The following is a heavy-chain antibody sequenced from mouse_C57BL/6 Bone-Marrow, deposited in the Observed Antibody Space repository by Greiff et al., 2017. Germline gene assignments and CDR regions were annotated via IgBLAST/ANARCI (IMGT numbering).Heavy chain of an antibody. CDR2: INPDSSTI. V-gene: IGHV4-1*01. CDR1: GIDFSRYW. J-gene: IGHJ4*01. Sequence: EVKVEESGGGLVQPGGSLKLSCAASGIDFSRYWMSWVRRAPGKGLEWIGEINPDSSTINYAPSLKDKFIISRDNAKNTLYLQMSKVRSEDTALYYCAREGYYGRSWGAMDYWGQGTSVTVSS. D-gene: IGHD1-1*01. CDR3: AREGYYGRSWGAMDY.